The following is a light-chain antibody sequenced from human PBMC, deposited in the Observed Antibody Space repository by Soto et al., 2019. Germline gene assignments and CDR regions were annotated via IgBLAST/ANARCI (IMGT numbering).Light chain of an antibody. CDR2: EVS. Sequence: QSVLTQPPSVSGSPGQSVAISCTGTSSDVGSYNRVSWYQQAPGTAPKVMIYEVSNRPSGVPDRFSGSKSGNTASLTISGLQPEDEADYYCYSLTSSNTYVFGTGTKSPS. J-gene: IGLJ1*01. CDR3: YSLTSSNTYV. V-gene: IGLV2-18*02. CDR1: SSDVGSYNR.